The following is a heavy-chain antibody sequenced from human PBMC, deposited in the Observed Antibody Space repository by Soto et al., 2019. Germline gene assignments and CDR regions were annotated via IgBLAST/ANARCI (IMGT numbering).Heavy chain of an antibody. D-gene: IGHD4-17*01. J-gene: IGHJ3*01. CDR3: TRGPNGDHSGAFDF. CDR2: ISGSGGGT. V-gene: IGHV3-23*04. CDR1: KFTFSAYA. Sequence: EVQVVESGGGLVQPGGSLRLSCATSKFTFSAYAMTWVRQAPGEGLEWVSSISGSGGGTSYADSVKGRFSISRDNSKNTRYLRMNSLRVEETAVYYCTRGPNGDHSGAFDFWGQGIVVTVSS.